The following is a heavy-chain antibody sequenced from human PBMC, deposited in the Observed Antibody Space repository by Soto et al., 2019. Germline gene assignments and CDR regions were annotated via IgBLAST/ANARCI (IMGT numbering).Heavy chain of an antibody. V-gene: IGHV3-48*03. CDR1: GFPFSRFE. J-gene: IGHJ4*02. D-gene: IGHD3-16*01. CDR2: INGGGGT. CDR3: VGGGLSYFDH. Sequence: EVQVVESGGGLVQPGESLRLSCAASGFPFSRFEMNWVRQAPGKGLEWLSYINGGGGTYYADSVKGRFTISRDNAKNSLYLQMSSLRAEDTAVYFCVGGGLSYFDHWGQGALVTVSS.